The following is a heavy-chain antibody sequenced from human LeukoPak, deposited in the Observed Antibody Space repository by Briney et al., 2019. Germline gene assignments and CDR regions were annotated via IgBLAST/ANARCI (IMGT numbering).Heavy chain of an antibody. Sequence: GGSLRLSCAASGFTVSTYYITWVRQAPGKGLECVSVIYSGGSTYYADSVKGRFTVSRDNSKNTLYLHMNSLRAEDTAMYYCARGLGYCTSTTCLLPFDYWGQGTLVTVSS. CDR2: IYSGGST. D-gene: IGHD2-2*01. J-gene: IGHJ4*02. CDR1: GFTVSTYY. V-gene: IGHV3-53*01. CDR3: ARGLGYCTSTTCLLPFDY.